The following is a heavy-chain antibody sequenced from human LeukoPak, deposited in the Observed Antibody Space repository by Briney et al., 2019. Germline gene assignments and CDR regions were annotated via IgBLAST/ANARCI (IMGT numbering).Heavy chain of an antibody. CDR3: ARDGDGSGSGYGMDV. CDR2: ISYDGSNK. CDR1: GFTFSSYA. Sequence: GRSLRLSCAASGFTFSSYAMHWVRQAPGKGLEWVAVISYDGSNKYYADSVKGRFTISRDNSKNTLYLQMNSLRAEDTAVYYCARDGDGSGSGYGMDVWGQGTTVTVSS. V-gene: IGHV3-30-3*01. D-gene: IGHD6-19*01. J-gene: IGHJ6*02.